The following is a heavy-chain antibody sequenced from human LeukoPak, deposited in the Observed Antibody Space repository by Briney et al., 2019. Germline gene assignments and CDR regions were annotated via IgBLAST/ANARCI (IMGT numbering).Heavy chain of an antibody. V-gene: IGHV3-7*01. CDR2: IKQDGSEK. CDR1: GFTFSSYW. J-gene: IGHJ3*02. Sequence: PGGSLRLSCAASGFTFSSYWMSWVRQAPGKGLEWVANIKQDGSEKYYVDSVKGRFTISRDNAKNSLYLQMNSLRAEDTAVYYCARTAMARGVMDAFDIWGQGTMVTVSS. D-gene: IGHD3-10*01. CDR3: ARTAMARGVMDAFDI.